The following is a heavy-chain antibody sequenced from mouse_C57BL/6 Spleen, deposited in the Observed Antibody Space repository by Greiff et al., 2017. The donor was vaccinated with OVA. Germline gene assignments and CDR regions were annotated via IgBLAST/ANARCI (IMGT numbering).Heavy chain of an antibody. J-gene: IGHJ2*01. CDR1: GFTFSSYA. V-gene: IGHV5-9-1*02. Sequence: EVHLVESGEGLVKPGGSLKLSCAASGFTFSSYAMSWVRQTPEKRLEWVAYISSGGDYIYYAATVKGRFTISRDNARNTLYLQMSSLKSEDTAMYYCTREGLGRGEYYFDYWGQGTTLTVSS. D-gene: IGHD4-1*01. CDR3: TREGLGRGEYYFDY. CDR2: ISSGGDYI.